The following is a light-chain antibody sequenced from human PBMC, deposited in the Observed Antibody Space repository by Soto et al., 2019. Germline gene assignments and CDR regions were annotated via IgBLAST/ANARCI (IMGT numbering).Light chain of an antibody. V-gene: IGLV1-40*01. CDR3: QSYDSSLSISV. CDR2: GDI. Sequence: QSVLTQPPSVSGAPGQRVSISCTGTSSNIGAGYDVHWYQHLPGTAPKLLIFGDINRPSGVPDRFSGSKSGTSASLAITGLGAEDEADYYCQSYDSSLSISVFGGGTQLTVL. J-gene: IGLJ2*01. CDR1: SSNIGAGYD.